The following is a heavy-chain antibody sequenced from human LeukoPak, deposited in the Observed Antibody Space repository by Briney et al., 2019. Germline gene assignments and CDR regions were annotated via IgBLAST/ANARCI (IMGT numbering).Heavy chain of an antibody. J-gene: IGHJ4*02. CDR1: GGSISSSSYY. V-gene: IGHV4-39*07. Sequence: SETLSLTCTVSGGSISSSSYYWGWIRQPPGKGLEWIGSIYYSGSTYYNPSLKSRVTISVDKSKNQFSLKLSSVTAADTAAYYCAAGGDYRGRFDYWGQGTLVTVSS. D-gene: IGHD4-11*01. CDR3: AAGGDYRGRFDY. CDR2: IYYSGST.